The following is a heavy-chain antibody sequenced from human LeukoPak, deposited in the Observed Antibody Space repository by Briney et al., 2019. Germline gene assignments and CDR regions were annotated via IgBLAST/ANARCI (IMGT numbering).Heavy chain of an antibody. Sequence: SGGSLRLSCAASGFTFSSYALSWVRQAPGKGLEWVSAISGSGGSTYYADSVKGRFTISRDNSKNTLYLQMNSLRAEDTAVYYCAKAFMVRGVITPGYWGQGTLVTVSS. V-gene: IGHV3-23*01. CDR2: ISGSGGST. CDR3: AKAFMVRGVITPGY. CDR1: GFTFSSYA. D-gene: IGHD3-10*01. J-gene: IGHJ4*02.